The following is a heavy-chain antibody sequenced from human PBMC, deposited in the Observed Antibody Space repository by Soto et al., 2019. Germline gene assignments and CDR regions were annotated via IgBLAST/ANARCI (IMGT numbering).Heavy chain of an antibody. CDR2: ISYDGSNK. J-gene: IGHJ4*02. D-gene: IGHD2-2*01. CDR3: AKGLVAAEFLFDY. CDR1: GFTFSSYG. V-gene: IGHV3-30*18. Sequence: QVQLVESGGGVVQPGRSLRLSCAASGFTFSSYGMHWVRQAPGKGLEWVAVISYDGSNKYYADSVKGRFTISRDNSKNTLYLQMNSLRAEDTAVYYCAKGLVAAEFLFDYWGQGTLVTVSS.